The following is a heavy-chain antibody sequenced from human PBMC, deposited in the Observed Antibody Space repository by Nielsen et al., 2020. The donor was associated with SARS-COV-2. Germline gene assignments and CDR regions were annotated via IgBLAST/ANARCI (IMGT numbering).Heavy chain of an antibody. Sequence: GESLKISCSASGFSFSNSAMYWVRQAPGKGLEYVSAISPDGAGTFYADSLKGRFTISRDNSKNTLYLQMNSLRAEDTAVYYCAKDQTSDYVFDYWGQGTLVTVSS. CDR1: GFSFSNSA. CDR3: AKDQTSDYVFDY. V-gene: IGHV3-64*04. D-gene: IGHD4-17*01. CDR2: ISPDGAGT. J-gene: IGHJ4*02.